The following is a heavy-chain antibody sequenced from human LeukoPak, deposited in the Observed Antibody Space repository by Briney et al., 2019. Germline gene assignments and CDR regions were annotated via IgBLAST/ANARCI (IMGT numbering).Heavy chain of an antibody. D-gene: IGHD6-19*01. Sequence: SETLSLTCAAYGGSFSGYYWSWIRQPPGKGLEWIGYIYYSGSTNYNPSLRSRVTISVDTSKNQFSLKLSSVTAADTAVYYCARGAYSSGWYYFDYWGQGTLVTVSS. CDR1: GGSFSGYY. V-gene: IGHV4-59*01. CDR2: IYYSGST. CDR3: ARGAYSSGWYYFDY. J-gene: IGHJ4*02.